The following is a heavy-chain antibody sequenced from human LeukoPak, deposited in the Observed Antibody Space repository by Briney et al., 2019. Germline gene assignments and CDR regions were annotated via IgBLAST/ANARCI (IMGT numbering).Heavy chain of an antibody. CDR1: GFTVSSNY. V-gene: IGHV3-66*04. CDR2: IYSGGST. J-gene: IGHJ3*02. Sequence: PGGSLRLSCAASGFTVSSNYMSWVRQAPGKGLEWVSVIYSGGSTYYADSVKGRFTISRDNAKNSLYLQMNSLRAEDTAVYYCARPYYYGSGSYPFDAFDIWGQGTMVTVSS. CDR3: ARPYYYGSGSYPFDAFDI. D-gene: IGHD3-10*01.